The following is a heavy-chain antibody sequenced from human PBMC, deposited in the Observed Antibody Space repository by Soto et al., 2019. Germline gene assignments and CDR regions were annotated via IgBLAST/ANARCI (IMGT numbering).Heavy chain of an antibody. V-gene: IGHV3-66*01. CDR2: MYSGGST. D-gene: IGHD6-19*01. CDR3: ARDQRVPRGWYFGAFDI. J-gene: IGHJ3*02. CDR1: GFTVSSNY. Sequence: EVQLVESGGGSVQPGGSLRLSCAASGFTVSSNYMSWVRQAPGKGLECVSVMYSGGSTYYADSAKGRFTISRDNSKNTLSLQMNSLRAEDTAMYYCARDQRVPRGWYFGAFDISSQGTMGTVSS.